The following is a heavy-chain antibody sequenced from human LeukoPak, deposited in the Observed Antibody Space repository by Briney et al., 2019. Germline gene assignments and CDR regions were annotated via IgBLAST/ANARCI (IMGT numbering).Heavy chain of an antibody. CDR2: IIPIFGTA. CDR1: GCTFSSYG. V-gene: IGHV1-69*05. D-gene: IGHD3-22*01. CDR3: ATTHYYDSSGEQHFDY. J-gene: IGHJ4*02. Sequence: SAVPVSCKASGCTFSSYGFSLVRQAPAQGMEWVGVIIPIFGTANYAQKFQGRVTITTDESTSTAYMELSSLRSEDTAVYYCATTHYYDSSGEQHFDYWGQGTLVTVYS.